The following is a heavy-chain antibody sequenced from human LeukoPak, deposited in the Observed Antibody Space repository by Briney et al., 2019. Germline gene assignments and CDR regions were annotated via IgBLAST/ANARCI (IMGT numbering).Heavy chain of an antibody. CDR3: ARVGVVATIRTHPYYFDC. CDR2: IYYSGST. J-gene: IGHJ4*02. Sequence: SETLSLTCTVSGGSISSYYWSWIRQPPGKGLEWIGYIYYSGSTNYNPSLKSRVTISVDTSKNQFSLKLSSVTAADTAVYYCARVGVVATIRTHPYYFDCWGQGTLVTVSS. V-gene: IGHV4-59*01. CDR1: GGSISSYY. D-gene: IGHD5-12*01.